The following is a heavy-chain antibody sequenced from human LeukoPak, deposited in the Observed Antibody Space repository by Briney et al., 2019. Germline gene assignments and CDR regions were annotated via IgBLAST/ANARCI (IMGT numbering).Heavy chain of an antibody. J-gene: IGHJ6*03. CDR2: FDPEDGET. D-gene: IGHD5-12*01. CDR1: GGTFSSYA. Sequence: GASVKVSCKASGGTFSSYAISWVRQAPGKGLEWMGGFDPEDGETIYAQKFQGRVTMTEDTSTDTAYMELSSLRSEDTAVYYCATPLRGLYYYYMDVWGKGTTVTVSS. CDR3: ATPLRGLYYYYMDV. V-gene: IGHV1-24*01.